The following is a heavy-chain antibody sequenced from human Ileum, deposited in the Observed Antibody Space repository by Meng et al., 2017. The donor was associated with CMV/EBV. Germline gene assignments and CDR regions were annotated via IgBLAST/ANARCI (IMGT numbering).Heavy chain of an antibody. D-gene: IGHD4-11*01. CDR1: GGSTSSSTYY. CDR3: ARSIYSNTFDF. CDR2: MYDTGNI. J-gene: IGHJ4*02. Sequence: SETLSLTCTVSGGSTSSSTYYLGWIRQAPGKGLEWIGNMYDTGNIYYSPSFRSRATISVGESQNQFSLRLTAVTTADTAVYYCARSIYSNTFDFWGQGTRVTVSS. V-gene: IGHV4-39*07.